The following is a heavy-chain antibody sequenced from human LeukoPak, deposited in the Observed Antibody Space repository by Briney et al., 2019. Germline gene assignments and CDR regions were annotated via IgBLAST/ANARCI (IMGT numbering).Heavy chain of an antibody. CDR2: ISYIGST. CDR1: GDSFSSHY. J-gene: IGHJ3*02. D-gene: IGHD4-17*01. CDR3: ARDLVTVTKGFDI. Sequence: PSETLSLTCAVSGDSFSSHYWAWIRQPPGKGLEWIGYISYIGSTNYNPSLKSRVTISIDTSKNQFSLKLSSVTAADTAVYYCARDLVTVTKGFDIWGQGTMVSVSS. V-gene: IGHV4-59*11.